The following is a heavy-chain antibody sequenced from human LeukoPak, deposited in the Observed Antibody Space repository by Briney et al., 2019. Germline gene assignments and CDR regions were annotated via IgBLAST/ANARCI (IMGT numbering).Heavy chain of an antibody. CDR2: INHSGST. D-gene: IGHD5-18*01. Sequence: GSLRLSCAASGFTFSGYEMHWVRQAPGKGLEWIGEINHSGSTNYNPSLKSRVTISVDTSKNQFSLKLSSVTAADTAVYYCARERIQLWNNWFDPWGQGTLVTVSS. CDR3: ARERIQLWNNWFDP. CDR1: GFTFSGYE. V-gene: IGHV4-34*01. J-gene: IGHJ5*02.